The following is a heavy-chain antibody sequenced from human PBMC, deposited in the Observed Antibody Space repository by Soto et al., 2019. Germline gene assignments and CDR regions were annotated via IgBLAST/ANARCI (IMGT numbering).Heavy chain of an antibody. V-gene: IGHV1-69*13. D-gene: IGHD4-4*01. Sequence: SVKVSCKASGGTFSSYAISWVRQAPGQGLEWMGGIIPIFGTANYAQKFQGRVTITADESTSTAYMELSSLRSEDTAAYYCARSYSNYLFYYGMDVWGQGTTVTVSS. CDR3: ARSYSNYLFYYGMDV. CDR1: GGTFSSYA. J-gene: IGHJ6*02. CDR2: IIPIFGTA.